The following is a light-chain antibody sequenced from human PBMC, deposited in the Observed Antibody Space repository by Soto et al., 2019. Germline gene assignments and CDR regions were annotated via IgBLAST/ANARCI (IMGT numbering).Light chain of an antibody. CDR3: SSYTSSSTVV. V-gene: IGLV2-14*01. CDR2: DVS. Sequence: QSALTQPASVSGSARQSITISCTGTSSDVGGYNYVSWYQQHPGKAPKRMIYDVSNRPSGVSNRFSGSKSGNTASLTISGLQAEDEADYYCSSYTSSSTVVFGGGTQLTVL. CDR1: SSDVGGYNY. J-gene: IGLJ2*01.